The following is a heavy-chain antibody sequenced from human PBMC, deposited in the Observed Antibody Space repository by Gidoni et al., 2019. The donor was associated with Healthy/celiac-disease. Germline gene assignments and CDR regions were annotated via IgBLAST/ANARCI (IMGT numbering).Heavy chain of an antibody. Sequence: EVQLVESGGGVVQPGGSLRLSCAASGYIFSSYWVSWVRQAPGKGLEWVANIKQDGSEKYYVDSVKGRFTISRDNAKNSLYLQMNSLRAEDTAVYYCARDGGYDSLGIDYWGQGTLVTVSS. CDR3: ARDGGYDSLGIDY. CDR2: IKQDGSEK. V-gene: IGHV3-7*01. J-gene: IGHJ4*02. CDR1: GYIFSSYW. D-gene: IGHD5-12*01.